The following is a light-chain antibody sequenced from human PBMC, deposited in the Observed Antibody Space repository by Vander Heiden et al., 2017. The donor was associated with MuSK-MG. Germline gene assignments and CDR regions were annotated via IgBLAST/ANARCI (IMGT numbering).Light chain of an antibody. CDR3: QQYNSDWT. Sequence: QMTQSPSTLSASVGDRVTITCRASQRISSWLAWYQQKPGKAPKFLIYKASSLESGVPSRCSGSGSGTEFTLTISSLQPDDFATYHCQQYNSDWTFGQGTKVEIE. CDR2: KAS. J-gene: IGKJ1*01. V-gene: IGKV1-5*03. CDR1: QRISSW.